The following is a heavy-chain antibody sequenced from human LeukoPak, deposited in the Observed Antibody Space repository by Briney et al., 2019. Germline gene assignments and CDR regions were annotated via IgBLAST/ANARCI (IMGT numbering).Heavy chain of an antibody. CDR1: GGSISNYY. CDR3: ASGSSPFDY. J-gene: IGHJ4*02. Sequence: SETLSLTCTVSGGSISNYYWSWIRQPPGKGLEWIGSLYYSGNTNYNPSLKSRVTISLDTSKNQSSLKLSSVTAADTAVYYCASGSSPFDYWGQGTLVTVSS. V-gene: IGHV4-59*08. CDR2: LYYSGNT. D-gene: IGHD5-12*01.